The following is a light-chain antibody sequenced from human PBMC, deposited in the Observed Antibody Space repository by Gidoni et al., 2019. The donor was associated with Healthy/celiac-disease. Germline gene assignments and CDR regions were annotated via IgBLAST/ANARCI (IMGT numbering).Light chain of an antibody. CDR1: QSISSY. J-gene: IGKJ1*01. CDR3: QPSYSTPRT. Sequence: DIQMTQSPSSLSASVGDRVTITCRASQSISSYLNWYQQKPGKAPKLLLYAASSLQSGVPSRFSGSGSVTDFTLTISSLQPEDFATYYCQPSYSTPRTFGQGTKVEIK. CDR2: AAS. V-gene: IGKV1-39*01.